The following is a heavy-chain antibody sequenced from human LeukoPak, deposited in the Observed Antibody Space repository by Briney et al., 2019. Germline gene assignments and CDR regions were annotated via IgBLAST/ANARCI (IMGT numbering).Heavy chain of an antibody. V-gene: IGHV4-59*01. D-gene: IGHD3-9*01. CDR2: IYYSGST. CDR1: GGSISSYY. J-gene: IGHJ4*02. Sequence: SETLSLTCTVSGGSISSYYWSWIRQPPGKGLDWIGYIYYSGSTNYNHSFKSRVTISVGTSKNQFSLTLSSVPAADTAVYYCARSPDDILTGYFDYWGQGTLVTVSS. CDR3: ARSPDDILTGYFDY.